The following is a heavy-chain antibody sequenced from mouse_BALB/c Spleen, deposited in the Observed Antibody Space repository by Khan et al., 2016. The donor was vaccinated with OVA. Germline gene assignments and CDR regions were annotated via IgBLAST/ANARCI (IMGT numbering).Heavy chain of an antibody. D-gene: IGHD1-1*01. V-gene: IGHV1-69*02. CDR1: GYTFSSYW. CDR2: IDPSDSHT. J-gene: IGHJ3*01. CDR3: ARSYYDGSSTWFAY. Sequence: QVQLQQPGAELVKPGASVKLSCKASGYTFSSYWMHWVKQRPGQGLEWIGEIDPSDSHTNYNQKFKGKATLNVDKSSSTAYMHLSSLPSEDSAVYYCARSYYDGSSTWFAYWGQGTLVTVSA.